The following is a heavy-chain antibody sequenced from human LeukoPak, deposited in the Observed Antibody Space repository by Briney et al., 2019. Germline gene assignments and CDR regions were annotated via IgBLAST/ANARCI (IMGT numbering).Heavy chain of an antibody. V-gene: IGHV3-23*01. Sequence: PGGSLRLSCATSGFTFRNYAMSWVRQAPGKGLEWVSCISNSGGTTYHADSVKGRFAISRDTSKNTLYLQMNSLRVEDTAVYYCAKSHITTATGTGRYFDYWGQGTLVTVSS. CDR2: ISNSGGTT. CDR3: AKSHITTATGTGRYFDY. D-gene: IGHD3-9*01. J-gene: IGHJ4*02. CDR1: GFTFRNYA.